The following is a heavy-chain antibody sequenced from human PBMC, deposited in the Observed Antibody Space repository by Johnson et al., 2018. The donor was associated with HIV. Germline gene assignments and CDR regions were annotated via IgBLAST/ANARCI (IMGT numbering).Heavy chain of an antibody. J-gene: IGHJ3*02. CDR2: ISWNSGSI. Sequence: VQLVESGGGVVQPGRSLRLSCAASGFTFSSYAMSWVRQAPGKGLEWVSGISWNSGSIGYADSVKGRVTISRDNARNSLYLQMNSLRAEDTAVYYCAREGPAAYIWAFDIWGQGTMVTVSS. V-gene: IGHV3-9*01. D-gene: IGHD2-2*01. CDR1: GFTFSSYA. CDR3: AREGPAAYIWAFDI.